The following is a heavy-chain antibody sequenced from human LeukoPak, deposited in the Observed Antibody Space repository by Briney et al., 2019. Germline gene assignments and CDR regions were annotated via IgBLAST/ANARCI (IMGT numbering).Heavy chain of an antibody. CDR3: ARRRIVGSIDDAFDI. CDR1: GFSFTSYA. V-gene: IGHV3-30-3*01. Sequence: GGSLRLSCAASGFSFTSYAMHWVRQAPGKGLEWAAVISSDGNTQYYADSVEGRFTISRDNSNNTLYLQMNSLRADDTAIYYCARRRIVGSIDDAFDIWGQGTMVTLSS. D-gene: IGHD1-26*01. J-gene: IGHJ3*02. CDR2: ISSDGNTQ.